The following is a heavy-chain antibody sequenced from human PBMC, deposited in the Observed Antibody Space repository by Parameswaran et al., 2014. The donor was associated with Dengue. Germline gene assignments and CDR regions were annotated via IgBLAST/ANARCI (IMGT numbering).Heavy chain of an antibody. CDR3: ARARGSWGWFDP. CDR2: INHSGST. Sequence: PGKGLEWIGEINHSGSTNYNPSLKSRVTISVDTSKNQFSLKLSSVTAADTAVYYCARARGSWGWFDPWGQGTPGHRLL. D-gene: IGHD1-26*01. V-gene: IGHV4-34*01. J-gene: IGHJ5*02.